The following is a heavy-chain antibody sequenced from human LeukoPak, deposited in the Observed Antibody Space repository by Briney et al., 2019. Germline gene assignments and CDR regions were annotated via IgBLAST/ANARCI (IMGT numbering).Heavy chain of an antibody. CDR1: RYTFTDYY. D-gene: IGHD3-10*01. CDR2: INPSSGGT. Sequence: ASLKVSCKASRYTFTDYYIHWVRQAPGQGLEWIGWINPSSGGTNSAQKFQGRVTMTRDTSINTVYMELSSLISDDTAVYYCARALPMTMVRGVLGYWGQGTLVTVSS. J-gene: IGHJ4*02. CDR3: ARALPMTMVRGVLGY. V-gene: IGHV1-2*02.